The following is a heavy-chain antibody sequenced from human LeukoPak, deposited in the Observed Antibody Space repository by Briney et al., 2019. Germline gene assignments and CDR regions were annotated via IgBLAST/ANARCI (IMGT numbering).Heavy chain of an antibody. CDR3: ARDRAANGSGSYRYYYGMDV. V-gene: IGHV3-48*01. J-gene: IGHJ6*02. D-gene: IGHD3-10*01. CDR2: ISSSSSTI. Sequence: GGSLRLSCAASGFTFSSYGMNWVRQAPGKGLEWVSYISSSSSTIYYADSVKGRFTISRDNAKNSLYLQMNSLRAEDTAVYYCARDRAANGSGSYRYYYGMDVWGQGTTVTVSS. CDR1: GFTFSSYG.